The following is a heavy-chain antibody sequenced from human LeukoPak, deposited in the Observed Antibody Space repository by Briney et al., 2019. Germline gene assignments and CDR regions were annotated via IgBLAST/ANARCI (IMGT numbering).Heavy chain of an antibody. D-gene: IGHD2-15*01. CDR2: IYPGDSDT. CDR1: GYSFTSYW. Sequence: GGSLKISCKGSGYSFTSYWIGWVRQMPGKGLEWMGIIYPGDSDTRYSPSFQGQVTISADKSISTAYLQWSSLKASDTAMYYCARLRYCSGGSCLGTWFDPWGQGTLVTVSS. CDR3: ARLRYCSGGSCLGTWFDP. J-gene: IGHJ5*02. V-gene: IGHV5-51*01.